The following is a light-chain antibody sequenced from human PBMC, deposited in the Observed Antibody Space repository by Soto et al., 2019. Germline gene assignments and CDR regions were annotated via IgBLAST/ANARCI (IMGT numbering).Light chain of an antibody. CDR1: QRIISGY. J-gene: IGKJ4*01. Sequence: EIGLTQSPGTLSLSPGERATLSCRASQRIISGYLAWYQQKPGQAPRLVIFGASHRATGIPDRFSGSGSGTDCTLTSSVLEPEDFAVYFWQNYDNSPTFGGGTKVEIQ. CDR3: QNYDNSPT. V-gene: IGKV3-20*01. CDR2: GAS.